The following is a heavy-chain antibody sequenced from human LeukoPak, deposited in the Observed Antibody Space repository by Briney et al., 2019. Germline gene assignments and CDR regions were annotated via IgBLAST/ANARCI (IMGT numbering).Heavy chain of an antibody. D-gene: IGHD2-15*01. CDR2: IYYSGST. V-gene: IGHV4-59*01. CDR1: GGSISGYY. CDR3: ARAGPGYCSGSSCFDY. Sequence: SETLSLTCTVSGGSISGYYWSWIRQPPGKGLEWIGYIYYSGSTNYNPYLKSRVTISLDTSKNQFSLKLSSVTAADTAVYYCARAGPGYCSGSSCFDYWGQGTLVTVSS. J-gene: IGHJ4*02.